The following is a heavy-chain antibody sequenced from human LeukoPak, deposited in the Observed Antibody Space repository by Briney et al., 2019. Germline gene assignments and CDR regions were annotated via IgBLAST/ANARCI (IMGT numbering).Heavy chain of an antibody. Sequence: GGSLRLSCAASGFTFSTYAMNWVRQAPGRGLEWVSTLSGNGGSTYYADSVKGRFTISRDNSKNTLYLQMNSLRAEDTAVYYCAKSWCYDSSGYYPFDYWGQGTLVTVSS. J-gene: IGHJ4*02. V-gene: IGHV3-23*01. CDR1: GFTFSTYA. CDR3: AKSWCYDSSGYYPFDY. D-gene: IGHD3-22*01. CDR2: LSGNGGST.